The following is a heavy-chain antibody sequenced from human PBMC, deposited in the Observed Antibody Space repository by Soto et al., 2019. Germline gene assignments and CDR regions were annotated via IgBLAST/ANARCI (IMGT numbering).Heavy chain of an antibody. Sequence: EVQLLESGGGLRQPGGSLRLSCAASGFTFSSYAMTWVRQAPGKGLEWVSGISENGFRAHYADSVKGRFTISRDNSKDTLYLQMDSLRPEDTAVYYCAKDLYYYGSGTYYPIDHWGQGTLVTVSS. CDR1: GFTFSSYA. CDR3: AKDLYYYGSGTYYPIDH. V-gene: IGHV3-23*01. CDR2: ISENGFRA. J-gene: IGHJ4*02. D-gene: IGHD3-10*01.